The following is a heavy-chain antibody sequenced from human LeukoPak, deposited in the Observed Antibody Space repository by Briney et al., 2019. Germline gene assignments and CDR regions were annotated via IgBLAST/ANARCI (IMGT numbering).Heavy chain of an antibody. CDR1: GGSISSGGYY. CDR3: ASHTNANYRYYFDY. Sequence: SQTLSLTCTVSGGSISSGGYYWSWIRQHPGKGLEWIGSIYYGGNTWYSPSLKSRVTISVDTSKNQFSLKLTSVTAADTAVYYCASHTNANYRYYFDYWGQGTLVTVSS. V-gene: IGHV4-30-2*03. D-gene: IGHD5-24*01. J-gene: IGHJ4*02. CDR2: IYYGGNT.